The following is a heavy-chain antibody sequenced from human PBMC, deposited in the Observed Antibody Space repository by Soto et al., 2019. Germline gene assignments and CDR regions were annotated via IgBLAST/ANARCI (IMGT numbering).Heavy chain of an antibody. J-gene: IGHJ4*02. V-gene: IGHV3-7*01. CDR1: GFTCDDYG. CDR3: ARNVDWTFDY. D-gene: IGHD3-9*01. CDR2: IKKDGSEK. Sequence: PGGSLRLSCAASGFTCDDYGWSWVRQSPGKGLERVATIKKDGSEKYYVDSVKGRFAISRDNAKNSLYLQMNSLRAEDTAVYYCARNVDWTFDYWGQGTLVTVSS.